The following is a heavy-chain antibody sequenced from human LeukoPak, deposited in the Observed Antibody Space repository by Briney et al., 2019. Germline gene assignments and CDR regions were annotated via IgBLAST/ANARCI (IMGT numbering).Heavy chain of an antibody. Sequence: PGGSLRLSCAASGFTFTSYAMSWVRQAPGRGLEWVSAIGGSGDNTYYADSVKGRFTISRDNSKNTLYLQMNSLRAEDTAVYYCAKVKTYGQWLVFDYWGQGTLVTVSS. J-gene: IGHJ4*02. D-gene: IGHD6-19*01. CDR1: GFTFTSYA. CDR3: AKVKTYGQWLVFDY. CDR2: IGGSGDNT. V-gene: IGHV3-23*01.